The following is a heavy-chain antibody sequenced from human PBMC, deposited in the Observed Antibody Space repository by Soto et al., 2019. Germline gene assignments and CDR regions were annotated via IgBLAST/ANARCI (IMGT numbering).Heavy chain of an antibody. CDR3: AKDRALGGYSYGQVDY. D-gene: IGHD5-18*01. CDR1: GFTVSSNY. J-gene: IGHJ4*02. V-gene: IGHV3-23*01. CDR2: ISGSGGST. Sequence: GGSLRLSCAASGFTVSSNYMSWVRQAPGKGLEWVSAISGSGGSTYYADSVKGRFTISRDNSKNTLYLQMNSLRAEDTAVYYCAKDRALGGYSYGQVDYWGQGTLVTVSS.